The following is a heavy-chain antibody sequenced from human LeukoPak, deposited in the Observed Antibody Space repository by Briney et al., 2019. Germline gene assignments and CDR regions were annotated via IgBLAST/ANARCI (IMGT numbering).Heavy chain of an antibody. V-gene: IGHV1-69*13. Sequence: GASVKVSCKASGGTFSSYAISWVRQAPGQGLEWMGGIIPIFGTANYAQKFQGRVTITADESTSTAYMELSSLRSEDTAVYYCARRGVPAGEDYYYYGMDVWGQGTTVTVSS. CDR1: GGTFSSYA. CDR3: ARRGVPAGEDYYYYGMDV. J-gene: IGHJ6*02. CDR2: IIPIFGTA. D-gene: IGHD2-2*01.